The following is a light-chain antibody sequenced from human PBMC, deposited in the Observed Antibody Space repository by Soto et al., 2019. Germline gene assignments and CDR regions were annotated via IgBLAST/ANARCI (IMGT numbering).Light chain of an antibody. CDR2: KAS. CDR1: QTISSW. Sequence: IQMTQSPSTLSGSVGDRVTITCRASQTISSWLAWYQQKPGKAPKLLIYKASTLKSGVPSRFSGSASGTEFTLTISSLQPDDFATYYCQHYNSYSEAFGQGTKVELK. J-gene: IGKJ1*01. V-gene: IGKV1-5*03. CDR3: QHYNSYSEA.